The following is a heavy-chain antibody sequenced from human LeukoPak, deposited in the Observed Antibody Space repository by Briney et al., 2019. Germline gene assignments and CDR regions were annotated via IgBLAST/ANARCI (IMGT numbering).Heavy chain of an antibody. Sequence: ASVKVSCKASGYTFTSYGISWVRQAPGQGLEWMGWISAYNGNTNYAQKLQGRVTMTTDTSTSTAYMELRSLRSDDTAVYYCARSARVESQPHSVYSSSSPWYYYYYYMDVWGKGTTVTVSS. J-gene: IGHJ6*03. CDR3: ARSARVESQPHSVYSSSSPWYYYYYYMDV. V-gene: IGHV1-18*01. CDR2: ISAYNGNT. D-gene: IGHD6-6*01. CDR1: GYTFTSYG.